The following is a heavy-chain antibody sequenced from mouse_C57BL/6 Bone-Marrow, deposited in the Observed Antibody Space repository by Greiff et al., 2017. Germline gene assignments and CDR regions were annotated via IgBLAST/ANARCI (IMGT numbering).Heavy chain of an antibody. CDR3: TTPTGTGTWFAY. CDR1: GFNIKDDY. Sequence: EVQRVESGAELVRPGASVKLSCTASGFNIKDDYMHWVKQRPEQGLEWIGWIDPENGDTEYASKFQGKATITADTSSNTAYLQLSSLTSEDTAVYYCTTPTGTGTWFAYWGQGTLVTVSA. CDR2: IDPENGDT. D-gene: IGHD4-1*01. V-gene: IGHV14-4*01. J-gene: IGHJ3*01.